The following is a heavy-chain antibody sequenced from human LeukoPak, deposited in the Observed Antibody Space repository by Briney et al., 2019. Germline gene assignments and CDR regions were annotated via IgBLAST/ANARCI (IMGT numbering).Heavy chain of an antibody. J-gene: IGHJ6*03. CDR2: ISWNSGSI. V-gene: IGHV3-9*01. CDR3: AREYYFYHMDG. CDR1: GFTFDDYA. Sequence: GRSLRLSCAASGFTFDDYAMHWVRQAPGKGLEWVSGISWNSGSIGYADSVKGRFTISRDNAKNSLYLQMNSLRADDTAVYCCAREYYFYHMDGWGKGTTVTVSS.